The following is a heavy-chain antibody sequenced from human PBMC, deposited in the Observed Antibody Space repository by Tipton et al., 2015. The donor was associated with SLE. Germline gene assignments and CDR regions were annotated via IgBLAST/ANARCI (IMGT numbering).Heavy chain of an antibody. D-gene: IGHD3-16*02. CDR2: VYASGNT. Sequence: TLSLTCTVSGGSISSHYWSWIRQSPEKGLEWIGRVYASGNTNYNPSLESRVTMSVDTSKNQFSLNLNSVTAADTAVYYCARSSSIRLGELSSPFDYWGQGTLVTVSS. V-gene: IGHV4-4*07. CDR3: ARSSSIRLGELSSPFDY. J-gene: IGHJ4*02. CDR1: GGSISSHY.